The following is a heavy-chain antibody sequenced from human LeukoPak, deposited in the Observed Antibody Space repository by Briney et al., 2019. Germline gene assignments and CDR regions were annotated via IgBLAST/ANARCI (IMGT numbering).Heavy chain of an antibody. D-gene: IGHD6-13*01. V-gene: IGHV4-59*01. Sequence: SETLSLTCSFSIVSIKNYYWNWIRQSPGKGLQWIGYIYYTGSTDYNFSLKSRVTISLDTSENQFSLRLNSVTAADSAVYFCASSRGPSSSWSFDSWGQGILVTVSS. J-gene: IGHJ4*02. CDR3: ASSRGPSSSWSFDS. CDR2: IYYTGST. CDR1: IVSIKNYY.